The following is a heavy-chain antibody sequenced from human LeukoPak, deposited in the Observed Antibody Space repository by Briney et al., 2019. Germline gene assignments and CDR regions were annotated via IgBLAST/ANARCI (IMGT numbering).Heavy chain of an antibody. CDR3: ARDFAFDI. CDR1: GGSISSYY. V-gene: IGHV4-59*12. CDR2: IYYSGST. Sequence: SETLSLTCTVSGGSISSYYWSWIRQPPGKGLEWIGYIYYSGSTNYNPSLKSRVTISVDTSKNQFSLKLSSVTAADTAVYYCARDFAFDIWGQGTMVTVSS. J-gene: IGHJ3*02.